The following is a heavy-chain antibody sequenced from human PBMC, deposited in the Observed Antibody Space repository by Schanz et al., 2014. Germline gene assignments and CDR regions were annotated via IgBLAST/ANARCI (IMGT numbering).Heavy chain of an antibody. V-gene: IGHV1-18*01. CDR1: GYTFTSYG. J-gene: IGHJ4*02. CDR3: ARGRGYYDV. CDR2: ISPYNGNT. D-gene: IGHD3-10*01. Sequence: QVQLVQSGGEAKTPGASVKVSCKASGYTFTSYGISWVRQAPGQGLEWMGWISPYNGNTNYAQKFQGRVTMTRDTSTSAVYIELSSLRAEDTAVHYFARGRGYYDVWGQGTLVTVSS.